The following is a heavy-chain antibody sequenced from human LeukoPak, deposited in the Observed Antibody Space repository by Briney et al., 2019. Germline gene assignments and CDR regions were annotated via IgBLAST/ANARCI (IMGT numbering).Heavy chain of an antibody. J-gene: IGHJ6*02. CDR3: ARPVVPGGLYGMDV. Sequence: GGSLRLSCAASGLTISDYYMNCIRQAPGKGLEWVSYISGASTYTYYADSVKGRFTISRDNARNSLYLQMNSLRAEDTAVYYCARPVVPGGLYGMDVWGRGTTVTVSS. CDR2: ISGASTYT. V-gene: IGHV3-11*03. CDR1: GLTISDYY. D-gene: IGHD3-10*01.